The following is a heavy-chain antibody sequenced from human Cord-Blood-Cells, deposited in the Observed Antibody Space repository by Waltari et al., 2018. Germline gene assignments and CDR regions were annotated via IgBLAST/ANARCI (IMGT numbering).Heavy chain of an antibody. V-gene: IGHV4-4*02. CDR2: IYHSGST. Sequence: QVQLQESGPGLVKPSGTLSLTCAVSGGSISSSNWWSWVRKPPGKGLEWIGEIYHSGSTINDPLLKSRFTISVDKSKNQVSQKLSSVTAADTAVDDCARIAARRFDDWGHGTLVTVSS. CDR1: GGSISSSNW. CDR3: ARIAARRFDD. J-gene: IGHJ4*01. D-gene: IGHD6-6*01.